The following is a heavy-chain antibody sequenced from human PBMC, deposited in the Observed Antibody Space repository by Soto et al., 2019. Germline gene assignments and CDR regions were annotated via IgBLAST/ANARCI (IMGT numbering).Heavy chain of an antibody. Sequence: GGSLRLSCAASGFTFSSYAMSWVRQAPGKGLEWVSAISGSGGSTYYADSVKGRFTISRDNSKNTLYLQMNSLRAEDTAVYYCAKDRWVLGDIVVVPAAILTDTYYGMDVWGQGTTVTVSS. D-gene: IGHD2-2*02. CDR1: GFTFSSYA. CDR3: AKDRWVLGDIVVVPAAILTDTYYGMDV. CDR2: ISGSGGST. V-gene: IGHV3-23*01. J-gene: IGHJ6*02.